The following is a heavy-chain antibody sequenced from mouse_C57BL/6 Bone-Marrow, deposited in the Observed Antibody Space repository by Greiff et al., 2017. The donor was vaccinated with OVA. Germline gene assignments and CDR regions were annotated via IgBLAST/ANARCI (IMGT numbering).Heavy chain of an antibody. Sequence: VKLMESGAELVKPGASVKLSCKASGYTFTEYTIHWVKQRSGQGLEWIGWFYPGSGSIKYNEKFKDKATLTADKSSSTVYMELSRLTSEDSAVYFCARHEGLRKGLYAMDYWGQGTSVTVSS. CDR3: ARHEGLRKGLYAMDY. J-gene: IGHJ4*01. CDR1: GYTFTEYT. D-gene: IGHD3-1*01. V-gene: IGHV1-62-2*01. CDR2: FYPGSGSI.